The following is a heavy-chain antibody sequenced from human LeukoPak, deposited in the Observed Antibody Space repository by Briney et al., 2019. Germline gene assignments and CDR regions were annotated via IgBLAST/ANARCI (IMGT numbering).Heavy chain of an antibody. CDR2: ISYDGSNK. D-gene: IGHD5-24*01. CDR3: TRRDNFDI. CDR1: GFTFSSYA. J-gene: IGHJ3*02. V-gene: IGHV3-30*04. Sequence: GGSLRLSCAASGFTFSSYAMHWVRQAPGKGLEWVAVISYDGSNKYYADSVEGRFTISRDNPRNTLYLQMNSLRAEDTAVYYCTRRDNFDIWGQGTVVTVSS.